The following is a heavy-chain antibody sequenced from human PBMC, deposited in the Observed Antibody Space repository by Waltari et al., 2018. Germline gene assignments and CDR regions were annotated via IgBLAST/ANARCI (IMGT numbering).Heavy chain of an antibody. CDR2: VIASGDIT. V-gene: IGHV3-23*01. CDR1: GFPFYNYD. J-gene: IGHJ6*02. Sequence: EVQLLESGGALVQLGGSLRLSCAASGFPFYNYDLSWVRQAPGTGLEWVSTVIASGDITYYADSVEGRFTISRDNFKKMLYLQMTSLRAGDTALYYCAKDGEDGPDYGLDVWGRGTTVTVSS. D-gene: IGHD2-15*01. CDR3: AKDGEDGPDYGLDV.